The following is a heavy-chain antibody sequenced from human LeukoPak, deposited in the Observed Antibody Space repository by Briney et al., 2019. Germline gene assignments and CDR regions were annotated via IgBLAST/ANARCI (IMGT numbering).Heavy chain of an antibody. J-gene: IGHJ6*02. CDR2: ISYDGSNK. CDR3: ARAEYDRSGSIYYYYGMDI. V-gene: IGHV3-30-3*01. CDR1: GFTFSSYS. Sequence: GRSLRLSCAASGFTFSSYSMHWVRQAPGKGLEWVAVISYDGSNKYNADSVKGRFTNSRDNSKNTLYLQMNSLRREDTAEYYCARAEYDRSGSIYYYYGMDIWGQGTTVTVS. D-gene: IGHD3-22*01.